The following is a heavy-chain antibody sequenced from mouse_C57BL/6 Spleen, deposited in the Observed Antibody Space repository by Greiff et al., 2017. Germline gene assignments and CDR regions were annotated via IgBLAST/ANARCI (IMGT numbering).Heavy chain of an antibody. Sequence: VQLQQSGAELVRPGASVTLSCKSSDYTFTDYEMHWVKQTPVHGLEWIGAIDPETGGTAYNQKFKGKAILTADKSSSTAYMELRSLTSEDSAVYYCTSRGLGILPPFDYWGQGTTLTVSS. CDR2: IDPETGGT. D-gene: IGHD1-1*01. CDR3: TSRGLGILPPFDY. V-gene: IGHV1-15*01. J-gene: IGHJ2*01. CDR1: DYTFTDYE.